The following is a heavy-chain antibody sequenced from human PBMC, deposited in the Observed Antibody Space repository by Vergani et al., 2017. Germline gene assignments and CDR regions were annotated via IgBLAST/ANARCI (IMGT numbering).Heavy chain of an antibody. CDR2: INPSGGST. D-gene: IGHD6-19*01. J-gene: IGHJ4*02. Sequence: QVQLVQSGAEVKKPGASVKVSCKASGYTFTSYYMHWVRQAPGQGLEWMGIINPSGGSTSYAQKFQGRVTMTRDTSTSTVYMELSSLRSEDTAVYYCARGQWLQPGGINYFDYWGQGTLVTVSS. CDR3: ARGQWLQPGGINYFDY. CDR1: GYTFTSYY. V-gene: IGHV1-46*01.